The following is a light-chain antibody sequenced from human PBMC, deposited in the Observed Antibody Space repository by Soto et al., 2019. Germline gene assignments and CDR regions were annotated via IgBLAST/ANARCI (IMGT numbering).Light chain of an antibody. Sequence: EIVLTQSPGTLSLSPWERATLSCRASQSIRSNSLAWYQQRPGQAPRLLIYAASSRATGIPDRFSGSGSATDFTLTISSLQHEDFATYYCQQTYGTPPTFGQGTKVDIK. V-gene: IGKV3-20*01. CDR3: QQTYGTPPT. CDR2: AAS. CDR1: QSIRSNS. J-gene: IGKJ1*01.